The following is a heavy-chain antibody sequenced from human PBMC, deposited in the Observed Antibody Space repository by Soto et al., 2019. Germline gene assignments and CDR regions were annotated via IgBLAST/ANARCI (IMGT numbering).Heavy chain of an antibody. V-gene: IGHV3-74*03. CDR2: INADGGYR. Sequence: GGSLRLSCAASGFTFSSHWMHWVRQAPGKGLVWVSRINADGGYRTYADSVKGRFTISGDNARDTLYLQMDSLRAEDTAVYYCVRDITYGDYVYWGQGTLVTVSS. J-gene: IGHJ4*02. D-gene: IGHD4-17*01. CDR3: VRDITYGDYVY. CDR1: GFTFSSHW.